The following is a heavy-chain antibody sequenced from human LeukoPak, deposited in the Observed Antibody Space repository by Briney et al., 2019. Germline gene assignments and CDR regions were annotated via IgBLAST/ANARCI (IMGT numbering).Heavy chain of an antibody. D-gene: IGHD1-26*01. V-gene: IGHV4-59*01. CDR2: SYSGGNA. CDR3: AHSKRGGGYYINAFAV. Sequence: SETLSLTCTVSGASTSAFYWSWIRQSPGKGLEWLGYSYSGGNANYNPSLKSRVTITIDTSENQFSLRLTSVTAADTAVYFCAHSKRGGGYYINAFAVWGQGALVTISS. CDR1: GASTSAFY. J-gene: IGHJ3*01.